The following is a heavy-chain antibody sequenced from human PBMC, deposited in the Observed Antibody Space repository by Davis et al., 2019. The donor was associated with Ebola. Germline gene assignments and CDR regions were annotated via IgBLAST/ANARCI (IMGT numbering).Heavy chain of an antibody. J-gene: IGHJ5*02. V-gene: IGHV4-31*11. CDR1: GGSISSGGYY. CDR2: IFYSGGT. D-gene: IGHD3-22*01. Sequence: MPSETLSLTCAVSGGSISSGGYYWSWIRQHPGKGLEWIGYIFYSGGTYYNPSLKSRVTISVDTSKNQFSLKLSSVTAADTAVYFCAKAYDSSGYAWFGPWGQGTLVTVSS. CDR3: AKAYDSSGYAWFGP.